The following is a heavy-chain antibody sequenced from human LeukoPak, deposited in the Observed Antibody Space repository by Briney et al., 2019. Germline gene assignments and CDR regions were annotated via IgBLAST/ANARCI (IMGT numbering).Heavy chain of an antibody. Sequence: SVKVSCKASGGTFTIYAISWVRQAPGQGLEWMGGIIPIFGTANYAQKLQGRVTITADKSTSTAYMELSSLRSEDTAVYYCARGVQLDRYYFDYWGQGTLVTVSS. D-gene: IGHD1-1*01. CDR3: ARGVQLDRYYFDY. J-gene: IGHJ4*02. CDR1: GGTFTIYA. V-gene: IGHV1-69*06. CDR2: IIPIFGTA.